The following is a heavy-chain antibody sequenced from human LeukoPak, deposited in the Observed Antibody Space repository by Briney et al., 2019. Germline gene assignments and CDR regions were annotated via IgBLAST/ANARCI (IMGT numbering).Heavy chain of an antibody. CDR3: AXXXXXXXXXXXXXLNRTYYYYGMDV. CDR2: ISAYNGNT. V-gene: IGHV1-18*01. CDR1: GYTFTSYG. Sequence: GASVKVSCKASGYTFTSYGISWVRQAPGQGLEWMGWISAYNGNTNYAQKLQGRVTMTTDTSTSTAYMELRSLRSDDTAVYYCAXXXXXXXXXXXXXLNRTYYYYGMDVWGQGTTVTVSS. D-gene: IGHD1-14*01. J-gene: IGHJ6*02.